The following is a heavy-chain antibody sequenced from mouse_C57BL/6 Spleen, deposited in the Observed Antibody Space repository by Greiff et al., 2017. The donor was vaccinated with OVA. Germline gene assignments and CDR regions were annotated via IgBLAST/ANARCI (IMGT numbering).Heavy chain of an antibody. CDR2: IYPGDGDT. J-gene: IGHJ1*03. CDR1: GYAFSSYW. D-gene: IGHD2-5*01. V-gene: IGHV1-80*01. CDR3: ARRGAYYSNYGYFDV. Sequence: QVQLQQSGAELVKPGASVKISCKASGYAFSSYWMNWVKQRPGKGLEWIGQIYPGDGDTNYNGKFKGKATLTADKSSSTAYMQLSSLTSEDSAVYFCARRGAYYSNYGYFDVWGTGTTVTVSS.